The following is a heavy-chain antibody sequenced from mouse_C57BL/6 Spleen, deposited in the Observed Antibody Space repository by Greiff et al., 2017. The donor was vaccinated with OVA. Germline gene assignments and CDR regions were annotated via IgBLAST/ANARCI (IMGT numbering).Heavy chain of an antibody. J-gene: IGHJ1*03. CDR3: ARASKRGYFDV. Sequence: EVQLQQSGPELVKPGASVKIPCKASGYTFTDYNMDWVKQSHGKSLEWIGDINPNNGGTIYNQKFKGKATLTVDKSSSTAYMELRSLTSEDTAVYYCARASKRGYFDVWGTGTTVTVSS. CDR2: INPNNGGT. D-gene: IGHD2-10*02. CDR1: GYTFTDYN. V-gene: IGHV1-18*01.